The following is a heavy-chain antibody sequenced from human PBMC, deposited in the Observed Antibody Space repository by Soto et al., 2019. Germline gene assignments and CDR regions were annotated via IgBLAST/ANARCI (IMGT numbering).Heavy chain of an antibody. Sequence: GSLRLSCAASGFTFSSYAMSWVRQAPGKGLEWVSAISGSGGSTYYADSVKGRFTISRDNSKNTLYLQMNSLRAEDTAVYYCAKDLFPSNLRFLEWLTFDYWGQGTLVTVSS. CDR1: GFTFSSYA. V-gene: IGHV3-23*01. CDR2: ISGSGGST. J-gene: IGHJ4*02. CDR3: AKDLFPSNLRFLEWLTFDY. D-gene: IGHD3-3*01.